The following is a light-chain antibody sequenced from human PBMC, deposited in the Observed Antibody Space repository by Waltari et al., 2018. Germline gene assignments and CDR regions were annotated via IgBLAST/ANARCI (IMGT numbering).Light chain of an antibody. Sequence: EIVLTPPPGSLSLSPGERATPSCKASQSVAKYLAWYQQKPGQAPRLLIYHASIRATGIPDRFSGSGYGTDFSLTISRLEPEDFAVYFCQKYVNLPATFGQGTTVEV. V-gene: IGKV3-20*01. CDR3: QKYVNLPAT. J-gene: IGKJ1*01. CDR2: HAS. CDR1: QSVAKY.